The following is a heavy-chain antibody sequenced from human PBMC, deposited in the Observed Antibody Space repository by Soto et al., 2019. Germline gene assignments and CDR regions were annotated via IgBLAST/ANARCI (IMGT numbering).Heavy chain of an antibody. D-gene: IGHD3-3*01. CDR1: GGSFRGYY. CDR2: INHSGST. Sequence: QVQLQQWGAGLLKPSETLSLTCAVYGGSFRGYYWSWIRQPPGKGLEWIGEINHSGSTNYNPSLKSRVTITVDTSKNQFSLKLISVTAADTAVYYCARGNGFWSGYYGYWGQGTLVTVSS. V-gene: IGHV4-34*01. J-gene: IGHJ4*02. CDR3: ARGNGFWSGYYGY.